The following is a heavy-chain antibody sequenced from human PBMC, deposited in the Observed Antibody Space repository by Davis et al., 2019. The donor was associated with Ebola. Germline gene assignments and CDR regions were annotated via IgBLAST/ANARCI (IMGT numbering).Heavy chain of an antibody. D-gene: IGHD3-16*01. Sequence: GESLKISCAASGFSFGDYYMNWIRQAPGKGLEWVSYISSRDGGTYYADSVKGRFTISRDNARKSLFLQMNSLRAEDTAVYYCARYRRGGTLRPSLEFWGQGSLVTVSS. V-gene: IGHV3-11*01. CDR2: ISSRDGGT. CDR3: ARYRRGGTLRPSLEF. CDR1: GFSFGDYY. J-gene: IGHJ4*02.